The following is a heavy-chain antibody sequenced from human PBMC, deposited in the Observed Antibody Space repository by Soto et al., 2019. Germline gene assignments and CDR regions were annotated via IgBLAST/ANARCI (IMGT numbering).Heavy chain of an antibody. D-gene: IGHD3-10*01. V-gene: IGHV3-21*01. J-gene: IGHJ5*02. Sequence: GGSLRLSCAASGFTFSSYSMNWVRQAPGTGLEWVSSISSSSSYIYYADSVKGRFTISRDNAKNSLYLQMNSLRAEDTAVYYCARGPYMVRGVINALDPWGQGTLVTVSS. CDR3: ARGPYMVRGVINALDP. CDR1: GFTFSSYS. CDR2: ISSSSSYI.